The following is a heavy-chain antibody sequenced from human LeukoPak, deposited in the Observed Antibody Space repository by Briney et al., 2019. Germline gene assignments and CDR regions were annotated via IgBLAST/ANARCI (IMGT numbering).Heavy chain of an antibody. Sequence: PGGFLRLSCAASGFIFSRYSMNWVRQAPGKGLEWVSYISSGSSTIYYADSVKGRFTISRDNAKNSLYLQMNSLRAEDTAVYYCAREPFWSGYYSNLHFDYWGQGTLVTVSS. V-gene: IGHV3-48*04. CDR2: ISSGSSTI. J-gene: IGHJ4*02. D-gene: IGHD3-3*01. CDR3: AREPFWSGYYSNLHFDY. CDR1: GFIFSRYS.